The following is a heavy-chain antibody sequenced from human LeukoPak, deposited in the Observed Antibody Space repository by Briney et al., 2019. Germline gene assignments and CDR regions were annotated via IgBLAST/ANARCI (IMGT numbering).Heavy chain of an antibody. V-gene: IGHV3-74*01. Sequence: PGGSLRLSCAAPGFTFSSSWMHWVRQTPGKGLEWVSRMNGDGRTINYADSVKGRFTISRDNARNTLYLQMHSLRAEDTAIYYCARAGEYRFDYWGLGTLVTVSS. CDR1: GFTFSSSW. J-gene: IGHJ4*02. CDR3: ARAGEYRFDY. D-gene: IGHD4-17*01. CDR2: MNGDGRTI.